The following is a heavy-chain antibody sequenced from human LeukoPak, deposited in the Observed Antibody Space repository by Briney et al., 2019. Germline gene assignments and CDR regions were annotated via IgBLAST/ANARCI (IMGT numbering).Heavy chain of an antibody. CDR3: ARDYARVGAKKYYFDY. J-gene: IGHJ4*02. D-gene: IGHD1-26*01. V-gene: IGHV6-1*01. CDR1: GDSVSSNSAA. Sequence: SQTLSLTCAISGDSVSSNSAAWNWIRQSPSRGLEWLGRTYYRSKWYNDYAVSVKSRITINPDTSKNQFSLQLNSVTPEDTAVYYCARDYARVGAKKYYFDYWGQGTLDTVSS. CDR2: TYYRSKWYN.